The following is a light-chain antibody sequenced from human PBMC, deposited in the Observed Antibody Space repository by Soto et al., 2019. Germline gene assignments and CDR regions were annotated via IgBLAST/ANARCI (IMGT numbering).Light chain of an antibody. CDR3: QQSFNAPAT. CDR2: AAS. Sequence: DIQMTQSPSPLSASVGDSVTITCRASQNITTYLNWYQQKPGEAPSLLIYAASNLRSGVPSRFTASGSGTDFTLTISSLQPEDFAAYYCQQSFNAPATFGQGTAVDVK. J-gene: IGKJ1*01. CDR1: QNITTY. V-gene: IGKV1-39*01.